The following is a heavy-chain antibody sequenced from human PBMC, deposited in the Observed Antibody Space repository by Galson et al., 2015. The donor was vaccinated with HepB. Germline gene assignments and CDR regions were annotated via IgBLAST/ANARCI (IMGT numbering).Heavy chain of an antibody. CDR1: GYTFSTYS. V-gene: IGHV1-18*01. J-gene: IGHJ5*02. Sequence: SVKVSCKASGYTFSTYSITWVRQAPGQGLEWMGWISPYNGDTDYARKFQGRVTMTTDISTSTAYMDLRSLRSDDTAVYYCARGALVGVVGGSQNNWFAPWGQGTLVTVSS. D-gene: IGHD2-15*01. CDR3: ARGALVGVVGGSQNNWFAP. CDR2: ISPYNGDT.